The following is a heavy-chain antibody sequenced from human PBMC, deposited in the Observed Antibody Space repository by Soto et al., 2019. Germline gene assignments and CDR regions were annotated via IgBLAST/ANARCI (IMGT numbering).Heavy chain of an antibody. CDR1: GGSISSYY. Sequence: QVQLQESGPGLVKPSETLSLTCTVSGGSISSYYWSWIRQPPGKGLEWIGYIYYSGSTNYNPSLKSRVTISVDTSKNQFSLKLRSVTAADTAVYYCARLLYGLGSWFDPWGQGTLVPVSS. J-gene: IGHJ5*02. D-gene: IGHD3-10*01. CDR2: IYYSGST. V-gene: IGHV4-59*08. CDR3: ARLLYGLGSWFDP.